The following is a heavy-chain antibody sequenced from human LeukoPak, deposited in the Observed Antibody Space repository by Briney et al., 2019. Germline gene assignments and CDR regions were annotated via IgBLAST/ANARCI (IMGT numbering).Heavy chain of an antibody. CDR3: ARVPDGQITG. V-gene: IGHV3-48*02. CDR2: ISSSGGII. J-gene: IGHJ4*02. Sequence: GGSLRLSCAGSGFTFSTYSMNRVGPAAAEGGGWLSYISSSGGIIHYADSVKGRFTISRDNAKNSLYLQMNSLRDEDTAVYYCARVPDGQITGWGQGTLVTVSS. D-gene: IGHD5-24*01. CDR1: GFTFSTYS.